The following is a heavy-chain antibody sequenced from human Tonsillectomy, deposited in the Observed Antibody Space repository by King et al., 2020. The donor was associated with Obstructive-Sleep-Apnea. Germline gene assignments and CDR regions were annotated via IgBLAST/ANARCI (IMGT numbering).Heavy chain of an antibody. Sequence: QLVQSGGGLVQPGGSLRLSCAASGFTFTTYWMSWVRQAPGKGLEWVANIKQDGREKYYVDSVKGRFTISRDNAKNALYLQMNSLRAEDTAVYYCARGGWYFHYWGQGILVTVSS. J-gene: IGHJ4*02. CDR1: GFTFTTYW. CDR2: IKQDGREK. V-gene: IGHV3-7*01. D-gene: IGHD6-19*01. CDR3: ARGGWYFHY.